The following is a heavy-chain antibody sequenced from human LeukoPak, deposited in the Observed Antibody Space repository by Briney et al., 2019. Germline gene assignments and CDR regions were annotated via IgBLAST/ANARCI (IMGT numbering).Heavy chain of an antibody. Sequence: GGSLRLSCAASGFRFSSYSMNWVRQAPGKGLEWVSYMSGDSDIIDYADSVKGRFTISRDNSKNTLYLQMNSLRAEDTAVYYCARVTETRTDAFDIWGQGTMVTVSS. CDR1: GFRFSSYS. D-gene: IGHD1-14*01. V-gene: IGHV3-48*01. CDR2: MSGDSDII. CDR3: ARVTETRTDAFDI. J-gene: IGHJ3*02.